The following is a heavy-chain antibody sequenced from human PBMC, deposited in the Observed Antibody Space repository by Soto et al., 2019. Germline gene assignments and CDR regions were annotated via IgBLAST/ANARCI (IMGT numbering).Heavy chain of an antibody. CDR3: ARARYSTTWYAGFDP. CDR2: ISYDGKND. J-gene: IGHJ5*02. D-gene: IGHD6-13*01. Sequence: LSLSCVASGFTFRRYAMYWVREAPGKGLEWVGSISYDGKNDFYAASVKGRFTISRDNSKNTVYLEMYNLREEDTAVYYCARARYSTTWYAGFDPWGQGTLVTVSS. V-gene: IGHV3-30*04. CDR1: GFTFRRYA.